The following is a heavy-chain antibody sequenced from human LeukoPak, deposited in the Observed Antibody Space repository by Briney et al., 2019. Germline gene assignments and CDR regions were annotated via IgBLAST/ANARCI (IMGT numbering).Heavy chain of an antibody. Sequence: GGSLRLSCAASGFTFSNAWMNWVRQAPGKGLEWVGRIKSKTDGGTTDYAAPVKGRFTISSDDSKNTLYLQMNSLKTEDTAVYYCTTDLPIVVANGYGMDVWGQGTTVTVSS. J-gene: IGHJ6*02. D-gene: IGHD3-22*01. CDR3: TTDLPIVVANGYGMDV. V-gene: IGHV3-15*07. CDR2: IKSKTDGGTT. CDR1: GFTFSNAW.